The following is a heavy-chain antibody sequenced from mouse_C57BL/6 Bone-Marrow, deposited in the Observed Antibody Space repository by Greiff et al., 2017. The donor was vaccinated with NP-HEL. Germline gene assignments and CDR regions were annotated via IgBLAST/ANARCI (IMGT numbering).Heavy chain of an antibody. CDR1: GYTFTSYG. D-gene: IGHD1-1*01. Sequence: QVQLQQSGAELARPGASVKLSCKASGYTFTSYGISWVKQRTGQGLEWIGEIYPRSGNTYYNEKFKGRATLTADKSSSTAYMELLSLTSVYSAVSFFARRDYGSSPAWFAYWGQGTLVTVSA. CDR2: IYPRSGNT. CDR3: ARRDYGSSPAWFAY. V-gene: IGHV1-81*01. J-gene: IGHJ3*01.